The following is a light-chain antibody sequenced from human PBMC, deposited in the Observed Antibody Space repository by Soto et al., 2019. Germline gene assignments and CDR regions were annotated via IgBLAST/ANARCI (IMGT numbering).Light chain of an antibody. J-gene: IGLJ3*02. CDR2: DNN. CDR3: GTWDSSLSAL. V-gene: IGLV1-51*01. CDR1: SSNIGNNY. Sequence: QSVLTQPPSVSAAPGQKVTISCSGSSSNIGNNYVSWYQQHPGTAPKILIYDNNMRPSGMPDRFSGSKSGTSATLGITGLQTGDEADYYCGTWDSSLSALFGGGTKVTVL.